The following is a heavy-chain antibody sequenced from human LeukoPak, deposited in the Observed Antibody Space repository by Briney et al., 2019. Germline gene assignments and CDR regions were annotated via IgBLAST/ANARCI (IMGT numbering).Heavy chain of an antibody. V-gene: IGHV3-7*04. CDR1: GFPFSSYW. Sequence: GGSLRLSCVASGFPFSSYWMTWGRQAPGKGLEWVANIKQDGSKKSYVDSVKGRFTISGDNAKNSLYLQMNSLRAEDTAIYYCTRVGYIDEGIDYWGQGTLVTVSS. CDR2: IKQDGSKK. J-gene: IGHJ4*02. CDR3: TRVGYIDEGIDY. D-gene: IGHD5-24*01.